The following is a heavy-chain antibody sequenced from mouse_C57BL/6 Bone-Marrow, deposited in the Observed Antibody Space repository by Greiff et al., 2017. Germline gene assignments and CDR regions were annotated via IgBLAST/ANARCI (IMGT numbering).Heavy chain of an antibody. CDR1: GYTFTSYW. CDR2: INPSNGGT. D-gene: IGHD1-1*01. J-gene: IGHJ4*01. V-gene: IGHV1-53*01. CDR3: ARDGSSYPYAMDY. Sequence: VKLQQPGTELVKPGASVKLSCKASGYTFTSYWMHWVKQRPGQGLEWIGNINPSNGGTNYNEKFKSKATLTVDKSSSTAYMQLSSLTSEDSAVYYCARDGSSYPYAMDYWGQGTSVTVSS.